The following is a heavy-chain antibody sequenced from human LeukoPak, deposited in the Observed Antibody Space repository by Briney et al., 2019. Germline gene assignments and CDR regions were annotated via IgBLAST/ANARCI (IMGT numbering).Heavy chain of an antibody. J-gene: IGHJ3*02. CDR2: IYPGDSDT. V-gene: IGHV5-51*01. CDR3: ARHGYYDAFDI. Sequence: PGGSLRLSCAASGFTVSNNYMSWVRQAPGKGLEWMGIIYPGDSDTRYSPSFQGQVTISADKSISTAYLQWSSLKASDTAMYYCARHGYYDAFDIWGQGTMVTVSS. CDR1: GFTVSNNY. D-gene: IGHD3-22*01.